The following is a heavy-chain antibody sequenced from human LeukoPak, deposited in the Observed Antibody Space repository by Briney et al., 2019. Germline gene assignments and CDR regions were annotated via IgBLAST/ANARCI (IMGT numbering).Heavy chain of an antibody. CDR2: ITRSGAAT. Sequence: PGGSLRLSCAASGFTFSSYAMTWVRQAPGKGLEWVSYITRSGAATYYADSVKGRFTISRDNAKNSLYLQMNSLRAEDTAVYYCARDPYYQSSGYIGYWGQGTLVTVSS. CDR1: GFTFSSYA. CDR3: ARDPYYQSSGYIGY. V-gene: IGHV3-48*01. J-gene: IGHJ4*02. D-gene: IGHD3-22*01.